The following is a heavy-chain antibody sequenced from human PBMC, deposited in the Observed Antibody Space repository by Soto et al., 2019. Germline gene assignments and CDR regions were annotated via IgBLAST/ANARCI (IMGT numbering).Heavy chain of an antibody. CDR3: ASMSYCGGDCDYYYGMDV. CDR2: IYYSGST. CDR1: GGSISSYY. J-gene: IGHJ6*02. D-gene: IGHD2-21*02. Sequence: SETLSLTCTVSGGSISSYYWSWIRQPPGKGLEWIGYIYYSGSTNYNPSLKSRVTISVDTSKNQFSLKLSSVTAADTAVYYCASMSYCGGDCDYYYGMDVWGQGTTVTVSS. V-gene: IGHV4-59*01.